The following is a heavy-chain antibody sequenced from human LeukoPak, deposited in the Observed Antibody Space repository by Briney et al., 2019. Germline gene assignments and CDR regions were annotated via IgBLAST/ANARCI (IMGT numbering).Heavy chain of an antibody. CDR2: IFYSGNT. V-gene: IGHV4-59*08. J-gene: IGHJ4*02. CDR1: GVSISSYY. D-gene: IGHD1-26*01. Sequence: SETLSLTCTVSGVSISSYYWSWIRQPPGKGLECVGYIFYSGNTIYNPSLKSRVTIPVDTSKNHFSLRLRSVTAADTAVYYCARLAAISGSDYPDDWGQGTLVTVSS. CDR3: ARLAAISGSDYPDD.